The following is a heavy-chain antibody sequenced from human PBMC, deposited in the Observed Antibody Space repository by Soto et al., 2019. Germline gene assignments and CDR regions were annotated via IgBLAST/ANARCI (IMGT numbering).Heavy chain of an antibody. D-gene: IGHD3-9*01. CDR3: ATSYYDILTGEYTD. V-gene: IGHV5-51*01. CDR1: GYSFTSYW. J-gene: IGHJ4*02. CDR2: IYPGDSDT. Sequence: GESLKISCKGSGYSFTSYWIGWVRQMPGKGLEWMGSIYPGDSDTRYSPSFQGQVTISADKSISNAYRQWLSLKGSDTDMYYCATSYYDILTGEYTDWGQGTLVTVSS.